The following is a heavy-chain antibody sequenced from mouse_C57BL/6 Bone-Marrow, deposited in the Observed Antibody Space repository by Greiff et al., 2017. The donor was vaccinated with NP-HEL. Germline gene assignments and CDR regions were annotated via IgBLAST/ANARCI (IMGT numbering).Heavy chain of an antibody. D-gene: IGHD4-1*01. J-gene: IGHJ3*01. CDR3: ARDEVLGRLAY. CDR1: GFTFSSSA. CDR2: ISDCGSYT. Sequence: EVQLVESGGGLVKPGGSLKLSCAASGFTFSSSAMSWVRQTPEQRLEWVALISDCGSYTYYPAYVKGRFTISRDNAKNNLYLQMSHLKSEDTAMYYCARDEVLGRLAYWGQGTLVTVSA. V-gene: IGHV5-4*01.